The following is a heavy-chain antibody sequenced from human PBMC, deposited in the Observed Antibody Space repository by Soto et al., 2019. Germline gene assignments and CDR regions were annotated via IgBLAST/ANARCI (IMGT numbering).Heavy chain of an antibody. V-gene: IGHV4-31*03. J-gene: IGHJ4*02. CDR2: IPYGGST. Sequence: QVQLQESGPGLVKPSQTLSLTCIISGGSIKSGGYWWSWIRQHPGKGLVWIGCIPYGGSTSYNPSLKSRVTISVDTSKNQFSLKLTSVTAADTAVYYCSRGILVWGQGALITVSS. CDR3: SRGILV. CDR1: GGSIKSGGYW. D-gene: IGHD5-18*01.